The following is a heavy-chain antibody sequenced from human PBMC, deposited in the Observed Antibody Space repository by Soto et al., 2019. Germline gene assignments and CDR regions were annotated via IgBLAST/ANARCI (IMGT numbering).Heavy chain of an antibody. CDR2: ISFDGKNE. Sequence: HPGGSLRLSCSASEFTFSSYAMHWVRQAPGRGLEWVALISFDGKNEYYADSVKGRFTIARDNSRNMVYLEMNGLRPDDTATYVCARPIPRWSYHYGMDVWGHGTTVTLAS. D-gene: IGHD2-15*01. CDR1: EFTFSSYA. CDR3: ARPIPRWSYHYGMDV. J-gene: IGHJ6*02. V-gene: IGHV3-30*04.